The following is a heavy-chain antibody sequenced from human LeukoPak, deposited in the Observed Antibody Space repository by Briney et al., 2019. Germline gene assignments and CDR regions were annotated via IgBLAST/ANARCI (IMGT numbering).Heavy chain of an antibody. V-gene: IGHV3-20*04. CDR3: ARAPITSPFYFDY. Sequence: GGSLRLSCTASGFAFDEHGMSWVRQVPGKGLEWVSGINWSGGSTGYADPLRGRFTVSRDNAKNSLYLQMDSLRAEDTALYYCARAPITSPFYFDYWGQGTLVTASS. CDR2: INWSGGST. J-gene: IGHJ4*02. D-gene: IGHD2-2*01. CDR1: GFAFDEHG.